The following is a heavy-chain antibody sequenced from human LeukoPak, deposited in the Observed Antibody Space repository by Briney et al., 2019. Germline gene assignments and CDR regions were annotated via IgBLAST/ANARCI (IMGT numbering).Heavy chain of an antibody. Sequence: GASVKVSCKASGYTFTGFYIHWVRQAPGQGLEWMGWVNPNSGDTNYAQKFQGRVTMTRDASINTAYMGLSRPRSDDTAVFYCTRRTGGFSSSPYDYWGQGTLVTVSS. CDR2: VNPNSGDT. J-gene: IGHJ4*02. CDR3: TRRTGGFSSSPYDY. V-gene: IGHV1-2*02. D-gene: IGHD6-13*01. CDR1: GYTFTGFY.